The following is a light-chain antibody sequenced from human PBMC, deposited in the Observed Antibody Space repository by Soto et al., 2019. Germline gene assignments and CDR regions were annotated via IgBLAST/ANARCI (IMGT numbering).Light chain of an antibody. V-gene: IGLV2-14*01. J-gene: IGLJ1*01. Sequence: QSALTQPASVSGSPGQSITISGTGTSSDVGNYNYVSWYQQHPGKAPKLMIYEVNNRPSGVSYRFSGSKSGNTASLTISGLQAEDEADYYCTSYTSYSTYVFGTGTKVTVL. CDR1: SSDVGNYNY. CDR3: TSYTSYSTYV. CDR2: EVN.